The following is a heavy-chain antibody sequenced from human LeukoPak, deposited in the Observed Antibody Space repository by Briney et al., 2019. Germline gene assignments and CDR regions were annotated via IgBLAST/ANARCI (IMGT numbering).Heavy chain of an antibody. D-gene: IGHD2-2*01. V-gene: IGHV1-8*03. J-gene: IGHJ4*02. CDR2: MNPNSGNT. Sequence: ASVKVSCKASGYTFSSYGINWVRQAPGQGLEWMGWMNPNSGNTGYAQKFQDRVTITRDTSISTAYMELSSLTSEDTALYYCARECASTSCPFDYWGQGTLVTVSS. CDR1: GYTFSSYG. CDR3: ARECASTSCPFDY.